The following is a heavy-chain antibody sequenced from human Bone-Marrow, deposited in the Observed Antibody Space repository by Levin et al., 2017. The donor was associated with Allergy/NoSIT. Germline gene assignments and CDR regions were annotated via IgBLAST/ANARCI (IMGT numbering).Heavy chain of an antibody. J-gene: IGHJ6*03. CDR3: ARGNFLAARGYYYYYMDV. D-gene: IGHD6-6*01. CDR1: GFTFSSYA. CDR2: ISYDGSNK. V-gene: IGHV3-30-3*01. Sequence: GESLKISCAASGFTFSSYAMHWVRQAPGKGLEWVAVISYDGSNKYYADSVKGRFTISRDNSKNTLYLQMNSLRAEDTAVYYCARGNFLAARGYYYYYMDVWGKGTTVTVSS.